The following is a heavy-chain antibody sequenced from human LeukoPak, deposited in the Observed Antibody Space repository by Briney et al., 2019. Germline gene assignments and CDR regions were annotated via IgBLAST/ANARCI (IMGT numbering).Heavy chain of an antibody. D-gene: IGHD2-2*01. Sequence: PSETLSLTCVVYGGSFSGNYWSWIRQAPGKGLEWIGEINHSGSTDYNPSLKSRVTISGDTAKNQLSLRLTSVTAADTAVYYCARGSDGHRLRKIVVVPAALGGGMDVWGQGTTVTVSS. CDR1: GGSFSGNY. CDR3: ARGSDGHRLRKIVVVPAALGGGMDV. J-gene: IGHJ6*02. CDR2: INHSGST. V-gene: IGHV4-34*01.